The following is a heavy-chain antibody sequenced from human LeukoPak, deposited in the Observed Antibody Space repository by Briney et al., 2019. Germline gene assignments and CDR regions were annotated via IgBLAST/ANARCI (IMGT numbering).Heavy chain of an antibody. V-gene: IGHV7-4-1*02. CDR1: GYTFTSYA. Sequence: ASVKVSCKASGYTFTSYAMNWVRQAPGQGLEWMGWINTNTGNPTYAQGFTGRFVFSLDTSVSTAYLQISSLKAEDTAVYYCARESVLLWFGELLSWFAPGGQGPLATVSS. J-gene: IGHJ5*02. D-gene: IGHD3-10*01. CDR3: ARESVLLWFGELLSWFAP. CDR2: INTNTGNP.